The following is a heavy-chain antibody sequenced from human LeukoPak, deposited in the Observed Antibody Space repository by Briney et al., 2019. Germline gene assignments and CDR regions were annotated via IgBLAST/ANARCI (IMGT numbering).Heavy chain of an antibody. Sequence: SETLSLTCTVSGGSISSYYWSWIRQPPGKGLEWIGCIYYSGSTNYNPSLKSRVTISVDTSKNQFSLKLSSVTAADTAVYYCAGSGSYWRDYFDYWGQGTLVTVSS. J-gene: IGHJ4*02. CDR2: IYYSGST. D-gene: IGHD1-26*01. CDR3: AGSGSYWRDYFDY. V-gene: IGHV4-59*01. CDR1: GGSISSYY.